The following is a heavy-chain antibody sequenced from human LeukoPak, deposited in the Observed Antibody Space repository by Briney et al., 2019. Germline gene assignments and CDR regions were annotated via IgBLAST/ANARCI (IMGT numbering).Heavy chain of an antibody. CDR3: ARDHHYDFWSGDFDY. Sequence: PGGSLRLSCTASGFTFGDYAMSWFRQAPGKGLEWVASINHNGNVNYYVDSVKGRFTISRDNAKNSLYLQMNSLRDEDTAVYYCARDHHYDFWSGDFDYWGQGTLVTVSS. J-gene: IGHJ4*02. D-gene: IGHD3-3*01. CDR1: GFTFGDYA. V-gene: IGHV3-7*01. CDR2: INHNGNVN.